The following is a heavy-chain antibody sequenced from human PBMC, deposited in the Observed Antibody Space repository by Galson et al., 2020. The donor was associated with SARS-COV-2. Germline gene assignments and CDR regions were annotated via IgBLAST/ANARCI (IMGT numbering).Heavy chain of an antibody. CDR2: MNLNSGNT. J-gene: IGHJ4*02. Sequence: ASVKVSCEASGNTFTSFDINWVRQATGQGLEWMGWMNLNSGNTGYAKKFQGRVTMTRNPSLSTAYMELSSLRSEDTAVYYCARGAVSACSGGSCYFVDYWGQGTLVTVSS. D-gene: IGHD2-15*01. V-gene: IGHV1-8*01. CDR3: ARGAVSACSGGSCYFVDY. CDR1: GNTFTSFD.